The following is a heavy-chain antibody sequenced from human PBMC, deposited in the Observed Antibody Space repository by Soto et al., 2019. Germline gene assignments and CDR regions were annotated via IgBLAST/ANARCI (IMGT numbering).Heavy chain of an antibody. CDR2: IFSSGTT. CDR1: GDSISSGNKY. CDR3: ARVPSPFDYYYAMDV. V-gene: IGHV4-30-4*01. J-gene: IGHJ6*02. D-gene: IGHD3-16*01. Sequence: QVQLRESGPGLMMTSQILSLTCTVSGDSISSGNKYWSWIRQPPGKGLEWIGYIFSSGTTYYNPSLKSRLTMSLDTSENQFSLKLNSLTDADTAVYYCARVPSPFDYYYAMDVWGQGTTVT.